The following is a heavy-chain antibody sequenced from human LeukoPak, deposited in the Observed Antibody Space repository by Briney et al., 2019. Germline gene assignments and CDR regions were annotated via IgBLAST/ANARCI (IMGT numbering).Heavy chain of an antibody. J-gene: IGHJ3*02. CDR1: GYPFTGYY. Sequence: ASVKVSCKASGYPFTGYYMHWVRRAPGQGLEWMGWINPNSGGTNYAQKFQGRVTMTRDTSISTAYMELSRLRSDDTAVYYCARDSITMMMGAFDIWGQGTMVTVSS. V-gene: IGHV1-2*02. D-gene: IGHD3-22*01. CDR2: INPNSGGT. CDR3: ARDSITMMMGAFDI.